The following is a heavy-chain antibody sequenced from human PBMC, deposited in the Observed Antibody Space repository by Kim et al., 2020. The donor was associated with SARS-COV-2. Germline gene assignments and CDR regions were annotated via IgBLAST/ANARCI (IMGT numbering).Heavy chain of an antibody. CDR1: GFTFSSYD. D-gene: IGHD6-6*01. Sequence: GGSLRLSCAASGFTFSSYDMHWVRQATGKGLEWVSAIGTAGDTYYPGSVKGRFTISRENAKNSLYLQMNSLRAGDTAVYYCARDHSSSFGYGMDVWGQGTTVTVSS. CDR2: IGTAGDT. CDR3: ARDHSSSFGYGMDV. V-gene: IGHV3-13*01. J-gene: IGHJ6*02.